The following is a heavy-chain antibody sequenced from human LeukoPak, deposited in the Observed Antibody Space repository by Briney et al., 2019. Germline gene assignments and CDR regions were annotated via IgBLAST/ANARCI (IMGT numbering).Heavy chain of an antibody. CDR1: GFTFNTYS. D-gene: IGHD3-3*01. V-gene: IGHV3-23*01. CDR3: AKGSAYADF. CDR2: ISGSGGST. Sequence: GSLRLSCAASGFTFNTYSMNWVRQAPGKGLEWVSTISGSGGSTYYADSVKGRFTISRDNPKNTLSLQMNSLRAEDTAVYYCAKGSAYADFWGQGTLVTVSS. J-gene: IGHJ4*02.